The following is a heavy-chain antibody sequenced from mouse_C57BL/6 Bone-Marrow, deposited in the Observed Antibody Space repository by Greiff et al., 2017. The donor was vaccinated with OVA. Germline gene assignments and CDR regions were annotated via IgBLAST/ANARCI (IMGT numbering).Heavy chain of an antibody. CDR3: ARVLIYDGYFPFAY. J-gene: IGHJ3*01. D-gene: IGHD2-3*01. Sequence: VKLQESGAELVRPGTSVKMSCKASGYTFTNYWIGWAKQRPGHGLEWIGDIYPGGGYTNYNEKFKGKATLTADKSSSTAYMQFSSLTSEDSAIYYCARVLIYDGYFPFAYWGQGTLVTVSA. V-gene: IGHV1-63*01. CDR2: IYPGGGYT. CDR1: GYTFTNYW.